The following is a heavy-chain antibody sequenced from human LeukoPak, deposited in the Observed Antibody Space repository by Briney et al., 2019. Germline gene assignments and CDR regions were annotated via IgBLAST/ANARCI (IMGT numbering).Heavy chain of an antibody. CDR2: IWYDGSNK. Sequence: GGSLRLSCAASGFTFSSYGMHWVRQAPGKGLEWVAVIWYDGSNKYYADSVKGRFTISRDNSKNTLYLQMNSLRAEDTAVYYCAKDRIAVAGTFDYWGQGTLVTVSS. D-gene: IGHD6-19*01. CDR1: GFTFSSYG. V-gene: IGHV3-33*06. J-gene: IGHJ4*02. CDR3: AKDRIAVAGTFDY.